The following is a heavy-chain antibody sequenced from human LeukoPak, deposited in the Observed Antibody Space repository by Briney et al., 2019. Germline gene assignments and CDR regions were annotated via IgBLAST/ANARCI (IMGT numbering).Heavy chain of an antibody. D-gene: IGHD3-22*01. Sequence: GGSLRLSCAASGFTFSSNAMTWVRQAPGKGLEWVSTIIGSGGSTDYADSVKGRFTISRDNSKNTLYLQMNSLRAEDTAVYYCARGNVYDTSGYYSLDPWGQGTLVTVSS. J-gene: IGHJ5*02. V-gene: IGHV3-23*01. CDR1: GFTFSSNA. CDR2: IIGSGGST. CDR3: ARGNVYDTSGYYSLDP.